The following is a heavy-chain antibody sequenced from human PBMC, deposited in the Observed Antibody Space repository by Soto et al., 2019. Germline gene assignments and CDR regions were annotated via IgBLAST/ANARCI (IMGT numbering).Heavy chain of an antibody. CDR3: ARANTYYSGMDV. V-gene: IGHV1-69*13. CDR1: GGTFSSYA. Sequence: GASVKVSCKASGGTFSSYAISWVRQAPGQGLEWMGGIIPIFGTANYAQKFQGRVTITADESTSTAYMELSSLRSEDTAVYYCARANTYYSGMDVWGQGTTVTVSS. CDR2: IIPIFGTA. J-gene: IGHJ6*02.